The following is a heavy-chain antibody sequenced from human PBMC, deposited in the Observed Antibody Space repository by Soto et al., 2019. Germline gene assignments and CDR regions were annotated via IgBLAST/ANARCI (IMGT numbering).Heavy chain of an antibody. J-gene: IGHJ6*02. CDR3: ARGRGPGIAARPDDYYYYGMDV. D-gene: IGHD6-6*01. Sequence: QVQLVQSGAEVKKPGSSVKVSCKASGGTFSSYAISWVRQAPGQGLEWIGGIIPIFGTANYAQKFQGRVTITADESTSTAYMELSSLRSEDTAVYYCARGRGPGIAARPDDYYYYGMDVWGQGTTVTVSS. CDR2: IIPIFGTA. V-gene: IGHV1-69*01. CDR1: GGTFSSYA.